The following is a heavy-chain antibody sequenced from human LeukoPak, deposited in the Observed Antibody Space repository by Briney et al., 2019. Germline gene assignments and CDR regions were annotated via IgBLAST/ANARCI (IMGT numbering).Heavy chain of an antibody. CDR3: AKTVPNSSSWYYYYYGMDV. D-gene: IGHD6-13*01. CDR2: ISGGGGST. CDR1: GFTFNNYA. V-gene: IGHV3-23*01. Sequence: PGGSLRLSCAASGFTFNNYAMSWVRQAPGKGLEWVSAISGGGGSTYYADSVKGRFTISRDNSKNTLYLQMDSLRAEDTAVYYCAKTVPNSSSWYYYYYGMDVWGQGTTVTVSS. J-gene: IGHJ6*02.